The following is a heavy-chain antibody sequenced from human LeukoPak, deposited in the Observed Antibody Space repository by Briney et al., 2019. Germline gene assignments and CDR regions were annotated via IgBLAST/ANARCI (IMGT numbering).Heavy chain of an antibody. J-gene: IGHJ4*02. Sequence: PGGSLRLSCAASGFTFSSYSMNWVRQAPGKGLEWVSSISSSSSYIYYADSVKGRSTISRDNAKNSLYLQMNSLRAEDTAVYYCAVLLWFGELSGFDYWGQGTLVTVSS. D-gene: IGHD3-10*01. CDR2: ISSSSSYI. CDR3: AVLLWFGELSGFDY. V-gene: IGHV3-21*01. CDR1: GFTFSSYS.